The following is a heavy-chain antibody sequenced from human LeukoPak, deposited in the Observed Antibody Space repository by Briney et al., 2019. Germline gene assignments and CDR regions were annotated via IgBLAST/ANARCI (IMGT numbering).Heavy chain of an antibody. CDR3: ARALGGYSYVALDY. Sequence: SETLSLTCTVSGGSISSSSYYWGWIRQPPGKGLEWIGSIYYSGSTYYNPSLKSRVTISVDTSKNQFSLKLSSVTAADTAVYYCARALGGYSYVALDYWGQGTLVTVSS. V-gene: IGHV4-39*01. J-gene: IGHJ4*02. CDR1: GGSISSSSYY. CDR2: IYYSGST. D-gene: IGHD5-18*01.